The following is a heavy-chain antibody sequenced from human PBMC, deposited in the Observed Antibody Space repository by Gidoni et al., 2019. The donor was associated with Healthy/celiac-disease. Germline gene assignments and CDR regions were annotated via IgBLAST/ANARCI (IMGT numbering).Heavy chain of an antibody. CDR2: LYPGDSDT. CDR3: ARPVGAVAGTPGYFDL. CDR1: GYRFTSYW. D-gene: IGHD6-19*01. V-gene: IGHV5-51*03. J-gene: IGHJ2*01. Sequence: EVQLVQSGAEVKKPGESLKISCKGSGYRFTSYWIGWVRQMPGKGLEWMGILYPGDSDTRYIPSFQGQVTISADKSISTAYLQWSSLKASDTAMYYCARPVGAVAGTPGYFDLWGRGTLVTVSS.